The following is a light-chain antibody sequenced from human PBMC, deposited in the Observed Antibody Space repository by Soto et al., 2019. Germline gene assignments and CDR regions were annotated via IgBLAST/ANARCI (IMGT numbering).Light chain of an antibody. J-gene: IGKJ1*01. CDR1: QTISSW. CDR2: KAS. Sequence: IQMTTSPSTLSASAGDRVTITCRASQTISSWLAWYQQKPGKAPKLLIYKASTLKSGVPSRFSGSGSGTEFTLTISSLQPDDFATYYCQHYNSYSEAFGQGTNVDI. CDR3: QHYNSYSEA. V-gene: IGKV1-5*03.